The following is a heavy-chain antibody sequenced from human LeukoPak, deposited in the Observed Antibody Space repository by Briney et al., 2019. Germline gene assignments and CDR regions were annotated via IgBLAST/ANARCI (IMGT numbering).Heavy chain of an antibody. J-gene: IGHJ6*03. Sequence: SETLSLTCTVSGGSIRRYYWSWIRQPAGKGLEWIGRIYSSGSTSYNPSLKSRVTMSVDTSKNQFSLKLSSVTAADTAVYYCARVGCSSTSCYRDYYYYMDVWGKGTTVTVSS. CDR3: ARVGCSSTSCYRDYYYYMDV. V-gene: IGHV4-4*07. CDR1: GGSIRRYY. CDR2: IYSSGST. D-gene: IGHD2-2*01.